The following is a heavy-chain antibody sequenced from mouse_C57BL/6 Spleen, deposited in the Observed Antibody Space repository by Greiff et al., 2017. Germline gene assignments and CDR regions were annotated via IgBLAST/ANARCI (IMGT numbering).Heavy chain of an antibody. V-gene: IGHV5-17*01. Sequence: EVQLVESGGGLVQPGGSLKLSCAASGFTFSDYGMHWVRPAPEKGLEWVAYLSSGSSTIYYADTVKGRFTLSRDTAKNTLFLQMTSLRSEVTAVYYGVRDYLYAMDYWGQGTSVTVSS. D-gene: IGHD1-1*02. CDR3: VRDYLYAMDY. J-gene: IGHJ4*01. CDR2: LSSGSSTI. CDR1: GFTFSDYG.